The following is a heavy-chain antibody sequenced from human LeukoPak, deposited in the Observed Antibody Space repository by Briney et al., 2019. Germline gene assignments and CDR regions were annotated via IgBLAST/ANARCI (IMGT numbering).Heavy chain of an antibody. CDR2: ISSSGSTI. CDR1: GFTFSSYE. V-gene: IGHV3-48*03. D-gene: IGHD6-6*01. CDR3: ARLYSSSSGLRASDY. J-gene: IGHJ4*02. Sequence: PGGSLRLSCAASGFTFSSYEMNWVRQAPGKGLEWVSYISSSGSTIFYADSVKGRFTISGDNAKNSLYLQMNSLRAEDTAVYYCARLYSSSSGLRASDYWGQGTLVTVSS.